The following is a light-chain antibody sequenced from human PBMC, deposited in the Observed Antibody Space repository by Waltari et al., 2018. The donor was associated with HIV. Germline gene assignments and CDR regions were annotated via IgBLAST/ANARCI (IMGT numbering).Light chain of an antibody. Sequence: EIVMTQSPATLSVSPGERATLSCRASQSVRSNLACYQQKPGQAPRLLIYDASTRATGIPARFSGSGSGTEFSLTISSLQSEDFALYYCQQYNNWWTFGQGTKVEIK. V-gene: IGKV3-15*01. CDR3: QQYNNWWT. J-gene: IGKJ1*01. CDR1: QSVRSN. CDR2: DAS.